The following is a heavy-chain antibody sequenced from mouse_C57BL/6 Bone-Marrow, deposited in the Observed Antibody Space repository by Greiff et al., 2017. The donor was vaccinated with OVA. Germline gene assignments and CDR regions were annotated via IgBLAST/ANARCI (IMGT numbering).Heavy chain of an antibody. CDR1: GFNIKDYY. Sequence: VQLQQSGAELVKPGASVQLSCTASGFNIKDYYMHWVTQRTEQGLEWIGRIDHEDGETKYAPKFQGKATITADTSSNTAYLQLSSLTSEDTAVYYCASGGILYGYDRYFDVWGTGTTVTVSS. V-gene: IGHV14-2*01. D-gene: IGHD2-2*01. CDR3: ASGGILYGYDRYFDV. J-gene: IGHJ1*03. CDR2: IDHEDGET.